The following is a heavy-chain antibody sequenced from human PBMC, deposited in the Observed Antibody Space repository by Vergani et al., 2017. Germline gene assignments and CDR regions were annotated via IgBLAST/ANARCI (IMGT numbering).Heavy chain of an antibody. CDR2: IASDGTTK. J-gene: IGHJ4*03. Sequence: QVQLVESAGGVVQPGRSLRLSCAASGFTFSNYSMHWVRQAPGKGLECVAVIASDGTTKYYGGSVKGRFTISRDNSKNTLYLQMNSLRTEDTAVYYCARDGENDDNALDFWGQGTLVSVSS. CDR3: ARDGENDDNALDF. CDR1: GFTFSNYS. D-gene: IGHD3-10*01. V-gene: IGHV3-30-3*01.